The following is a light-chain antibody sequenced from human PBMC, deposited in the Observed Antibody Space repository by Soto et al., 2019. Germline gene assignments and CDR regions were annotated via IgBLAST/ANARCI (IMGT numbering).Light chain of an antibody. CDR1: ISNIGAGYE. J-gene: IGLJ2*01. CDR2: GHN. Sequence: QSVLTQPPSVSGAPGQRVTISCTGSISNIGAGYEVHWYQQLPGTAPKLLISGHNNRPSGVPDRFFGSKSGTSASLTITGLQAEDEADYYCSSYTSSSTVVFGGGTKLTVL. V-gene: IGLV1-40*01. CDR3: SSYTSSSTVV.